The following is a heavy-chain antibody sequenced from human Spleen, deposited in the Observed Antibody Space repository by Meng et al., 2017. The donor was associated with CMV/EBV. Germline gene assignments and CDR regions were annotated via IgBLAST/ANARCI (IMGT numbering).Heavy chain of an antibody. D-gene: IGHD2-15*01. J-gene: IGHJ6*02. CDR3: ARDDYCSGGSCREGSYYYYGMDV. CDR2: ISAYNGNT. V-gene: IGHV1-18*01. Sequence: ASVKVSCKASGYTFTSYGISWVRQAPGQGLEWMGWISAYNGNTNYAQKLQGRVTMTTDTSTSTAYMELRSLRSDDTAVYYCARDDYCSGGSCREGSYYYYGMDVWGQGTTVNVS. CDR1: GYTFTSYG.